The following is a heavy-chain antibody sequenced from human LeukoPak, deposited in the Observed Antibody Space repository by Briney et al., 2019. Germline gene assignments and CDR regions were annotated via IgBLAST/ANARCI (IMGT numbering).Heavy chain of an antibody. J-gene: IGHJ4*02. V-gene: IGHV1-69*13. D-gene: IGHD6-6*01. CDR2: IIPIFGTA. Sequence: GASVKVSCKASGDTFSSYAISWVRQAPGQGLEWMGGIIPIFGTANYAQKFQGRVTITADESTSTAYMELSSLRSEDTAVYYCAVMWSSSSVDYWGQGTLVTVSS. CDR1: GDTFSSYA. CDR3: AVMWSSSSVDY.